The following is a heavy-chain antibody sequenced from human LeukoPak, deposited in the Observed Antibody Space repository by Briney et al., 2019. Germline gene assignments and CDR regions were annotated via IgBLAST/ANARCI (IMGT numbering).Heavy chain of an antibody. CDR3: ARTTRYYDSSGCFDS. J-gene: IGHJ4*02. Sequence: SETLSLTCTVSGGSISSYYWSWIRQPPGKGLEWIAYIYYSGSTNYNPSLKSRVTISVDTSKNQFSLKMSSVTAADTAVYYCARTTRYYDSSGCFDSWGQGTLVTVSS. CDR1: GGSISSYY. D-gene: IGHD3-22*01. CDR2: IYYSGST. V-gene: IGHV4-59*08.